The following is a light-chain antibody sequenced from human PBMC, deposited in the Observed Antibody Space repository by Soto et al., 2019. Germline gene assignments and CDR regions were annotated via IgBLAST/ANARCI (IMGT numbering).Light chain of an antibody. J-gene: IGKJ4*01. CDR1: QSLSSTY. CDR2: GAS. CDR3: QQYGSSPLT. V-gene: IGKV3-20*01. Sequence: EIVLTQSPGTLSLSPGERATLSCRASQSLSSTYLAWYQQKTGQAPRVLIYGASSRATGIPDRFSGSGSGTDFTLTITRLEPEDFAIYYCQQYGSSPLTFGGGTRVEIK.